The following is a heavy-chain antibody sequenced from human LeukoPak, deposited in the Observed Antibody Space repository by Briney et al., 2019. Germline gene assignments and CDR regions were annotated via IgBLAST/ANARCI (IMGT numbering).Heavy chain of an antibody. CDR2: ISFGGSP. D-gene: IGHD2-15*01. V-gene: IGHV4-59*08. CDR1: GGSIINSY. J-gene: IGHJ4*02. Sequence: SETLSLSCTVSGGSIINSYWSWIRQPPGKGLEWIGYISFGGSPNHSPSLKSRVTMSVDTSENQFSLKLSSVTAADTAVYYCARHEVVVPFFDYWGQGTLVTVSS. CDR3: ARHEVVVPFFDY.